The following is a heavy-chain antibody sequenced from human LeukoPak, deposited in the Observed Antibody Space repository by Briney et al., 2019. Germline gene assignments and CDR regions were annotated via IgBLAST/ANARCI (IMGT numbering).Heavy chain of an antibody. J-gene: IGHJ4*02. CDR3: AKDGGSSSFDY. CDR2: ISYDGSNK. CDR1: GFTFSSYS. V-gene: IGHV3-30*04. D-gene: IGHD1-26*01. Sequence: GGSLRLSCAASGFTFSSYSMHWVRQAPGKGLEWVAVISYDGSNKYYADSVKGRFTISRDNSKNTLYLQMNSLRAEDTAVYYCAKDGGSSSFDYWGQGTLVTVSS.